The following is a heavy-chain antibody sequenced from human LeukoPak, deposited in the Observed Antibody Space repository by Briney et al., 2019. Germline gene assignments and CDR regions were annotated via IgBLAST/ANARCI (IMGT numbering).Heavy chain of an antibody. CDR2: IKQDGSEK. Sequence: GGSLRLSCAASGFTFSSYWMSWVRQAPGKGLDWVANIKQDGSEKYYVDSVKGRFTISRDNAKNSLYLQMNSLRAEDTAVYYCARGAVNWIMDVWGQGTTVTVSS. CDR3: ARGAVNWIMDV. CDR1: GFTFSSYW. D-gene: IGHD1-26*01. J-gene: IGHJ6*02. V-gene: IGHV3-7*01.